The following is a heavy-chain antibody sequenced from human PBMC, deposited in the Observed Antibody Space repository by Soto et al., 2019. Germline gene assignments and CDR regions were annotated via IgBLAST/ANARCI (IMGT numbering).Heavy chain of an antibody. CDR3: ARGGERITMIVVVPATFDY. CDR1: GYTFTSYG. CDR2: ISAYNGNT. D-gene: IGHD3-22*01. Sequence: EASVKVSCKASGYTFTSYGISWVRQAPGQGLEWMGWISAYNGNTNYAQKLQGRVTMTTDTSTSTAYMELRSLRSDDTAVYYCARGGERITMIVVVPATFDYWGQGTLVTVSS. V-gene: IGHV1-18*01. J-gene: IGHJ4*02.